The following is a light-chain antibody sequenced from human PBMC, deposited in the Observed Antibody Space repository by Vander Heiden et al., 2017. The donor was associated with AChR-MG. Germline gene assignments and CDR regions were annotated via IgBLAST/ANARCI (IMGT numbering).Light chain of an antibody. CDR3: QQHENFPLFT. CDR1: QDINNY. Sequence: DIQMTQSPSSLSASIGDRVTITCQASQDINNYLNWYQHKPGKAPRLLIYDASNLQTGVPSRFSGSGYGTDFTFTISSLQPEDIATYYCQQHENFPLFTFGHRTKVDIK. V-gene: IGKV1-33*01. J-gene: IGKJ3*01. CDR2: DAS.